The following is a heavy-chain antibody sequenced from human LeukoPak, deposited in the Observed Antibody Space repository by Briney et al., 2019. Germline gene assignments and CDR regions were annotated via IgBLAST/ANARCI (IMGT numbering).Heavy chain of an antibody. J-gene: IGHJ5*02. CDR2: IYYSGSI. V-gene: IGHV4-39*01. CDR3: VRHGGDLTVVVAAESWFDP. D-gene: IGHD2-15*01. CDR1: GGSISSVSYY. Sequence: PSETLSLTCSVSGGSISSVSYYWGWIRQPPGKGLEWIGSIYYSGSIYYNPSLKSRVTISVDTSENQFSLRLSSVTATDTAVYYCVRHGGDLTVVVAAESWFDPWGQGTLVTVSS.